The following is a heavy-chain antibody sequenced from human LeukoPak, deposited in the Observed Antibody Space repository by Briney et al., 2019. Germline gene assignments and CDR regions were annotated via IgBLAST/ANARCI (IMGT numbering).Heavy chain of an antibody. D-gene: IGHD3-10*01. CDR1: GSSFATYW. Sequence: MPGESLEISCKGSGSSFATYWIAWVRQLPGKGLEWMRIIYPSDSDTIYSPSFQGQVTISADKSISTAYLQWSSLKASDTAMYYCARPNLVQGVISHCDYWGQGTLVTVSS. J-gene: IGHJ4*02. V-gene: IGHV5-51*01. CDR3: ARPNLVQGVISHCDY. CDR2: IYPSDSDT.